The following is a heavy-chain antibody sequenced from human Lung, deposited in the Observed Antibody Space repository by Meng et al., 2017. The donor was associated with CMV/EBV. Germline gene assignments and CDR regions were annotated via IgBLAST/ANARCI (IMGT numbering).Heavy chain of an antibody. V-gene: IGHV4-38-2*02. J-gene: IGHJ6*02. CDR1: GSSITTSYF. CDR2: IFHGGTV. CDR3: ARERDYYSYMDV. Sequence: SXTXSLXCTISGSSITTSYFWGWVRQSPGKGLEWIGSIFHGGTVYYNPSLKSRVTISLDTSKNQFSLRLDSVTAADTAVYYCARERDYYSYMDVWARGTSVTVSS.